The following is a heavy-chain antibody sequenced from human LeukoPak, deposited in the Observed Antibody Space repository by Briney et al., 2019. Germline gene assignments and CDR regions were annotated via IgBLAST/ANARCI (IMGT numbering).Heavy chain of an antibody. CDR3: ARHLRSLPFHY. J-gene: IGHJ4*02. Sequence: GESLKISCKGSGYTFTNYWIGWVRQMPGKGLEWMGIISPDGSDTRYSPSFQGQVTISADRSISTAYLQWSSLKASDTAIYYCARHLRSLPFHYWGQGTLVTVSS. CDR1: GYTFTNYW. CDR2: ISPDGSDT. V-gene: IGHV5-51*01.